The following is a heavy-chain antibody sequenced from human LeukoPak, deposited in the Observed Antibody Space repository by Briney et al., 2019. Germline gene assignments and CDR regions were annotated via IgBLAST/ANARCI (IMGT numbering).Heavy chain of an antibody. V-gene: IGHV3-48*03. CDR1: GFTFSTYE. D-gene: IGHD5-18*01. J-gene: IGHJ5*02. CDR3: ARDRQEYSYGYSWFDP. Sequence: GGSLRLSCAASGFTFSTYEMNWVRQAPGKGLEWVSYITSSGSTIYYADSVKGRFTISRDNAKNSLYLQMNSLRAEDTAVYYCARDRQEYSYGYSWFDPWGQGTLVTVSS. CDR2: ITSSGSTI.